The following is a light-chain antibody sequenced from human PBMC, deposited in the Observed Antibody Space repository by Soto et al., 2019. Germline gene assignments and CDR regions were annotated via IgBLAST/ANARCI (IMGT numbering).Light chain of an antibody. CDR2: AAS. Sequence: EVVLTQSPGTLSLSPGERATLSCRASQSVSSSYLAWYQHTPGQAPRLLIYAASSRATGIPDRFSGSGSGTDFTLTISRLEPEDFAVYYCHQYGSSPQTFGQGTKVEIK. CDR1: QSVSSSY. J-gene: IGKJ1*01. CDR3: HQYGSSPQT. V-gene: IGKV3-20*01.